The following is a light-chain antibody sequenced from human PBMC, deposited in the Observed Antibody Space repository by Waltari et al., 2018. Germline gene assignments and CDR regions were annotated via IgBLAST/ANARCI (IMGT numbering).Light chain of an antibody. CDR3: QQYNNWPPLT. CDR2: VAS. V-gene: IGKV3-15*01. CDR1: QSVSSN. Sequence: EIVMTQSPATLSVSPGERATLSCRASQSVSSNLAWYQQQPGQAPRLLIYVASTRATGIPARFSGSGSGTEFTLTISSMQSEDFAVYYCQQYNNWPPLTFGGGTKVEIK. J-gene: IGKJ4*01.